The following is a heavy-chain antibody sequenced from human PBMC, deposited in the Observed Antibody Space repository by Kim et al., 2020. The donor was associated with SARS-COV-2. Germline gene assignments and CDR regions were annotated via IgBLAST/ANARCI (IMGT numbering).Heavy chain of an antibody. J-gene: IGHJ3*02. D-gene: IGHD3-10*01. Sequence: SGPTLVNPTQTLTLTCTFSGFSFSTTGVGVGWIRQPPGKALEWLALIFWDADRRSSPPLKSRLTITKDTSKKQVVLTMTNMDPVDTATYYCAHIPYYYGSCAAFDIWGQGTMVTVSS. CDR2: IFWDADR. V-gene: IGHV2-5*02. CDR1: GFSFSTTGVG. CDR3: AHIPYYYGSCAAFDI.